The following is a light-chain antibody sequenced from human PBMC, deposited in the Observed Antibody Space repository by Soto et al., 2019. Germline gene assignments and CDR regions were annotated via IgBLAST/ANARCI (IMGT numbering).Light chain of an antibody. J-gene: IGLJ3*02. V-gene: IGLV1-44*01. CDR2: DNI. Sequence: QSVLTQPPSASGTPGQRVTISCAGSISNIGNNDVNWYQQFPGTAPKLLIYDNIQRPSGVPDRFSGSKSGTSASLAISELQSEDEADYYCAACGDNLNGWVFGGGTQLTVL. CDR1: ISNIGNND. CDR3: AACGDNLNGWV.